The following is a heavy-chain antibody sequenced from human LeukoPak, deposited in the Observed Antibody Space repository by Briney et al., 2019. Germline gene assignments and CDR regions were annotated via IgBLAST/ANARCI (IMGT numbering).Heavy chain of an antibody. CDR1: GGSSSGYY. D-gene: IGHD3-9*01. CDR3: ARGGYDILTGYHNWFDP. J-gene: IGHJ5*02. V-gene: IGHV4-34*01. CDR2: INHSGST. Sequence: PSETLSLTCAVYGGSSSGYYWSWIRQPPGKGLEWIGEINHSGSTNYNPSLKSRVAISVDTSKNQFSLKLSSVTAADTAVYYCARGGYDILTGYHNWFDPWGQGTLVTVSS.